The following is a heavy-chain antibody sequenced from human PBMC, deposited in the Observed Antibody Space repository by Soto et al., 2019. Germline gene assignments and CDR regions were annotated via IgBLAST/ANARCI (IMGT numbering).Heavy chain of an antibody. J-gene: IGHJ4*02. Sequence: GGSLRLSCAASGFTFSDYYMSWIRQAPGKGLEWVSYISTSGSTVYYADSVKGRLTTSRDNAKNSLYLQMNSLRAEDTTVYYCAREVDYGDGIDYWGQGTLVTVSS. CDR1: GFTFSDYY. CDR2: ISTSGSTV. D-gene: IGHD4-17*01. CDR3: AREVDYGDGIDY. V-gene: IGHV3-11*01.